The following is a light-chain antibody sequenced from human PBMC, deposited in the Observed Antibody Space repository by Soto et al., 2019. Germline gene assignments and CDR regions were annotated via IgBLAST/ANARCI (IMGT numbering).Light chain of an antibody. CDR2: DND. V-gene: IGLV1-51*01. CDR1: SSNIGKNY. J-gene: IGLJ3*02. CDR3: ATWDSSLSAGV. Sequence: QSVLTQPPSVSAAPGQTVSISCSGSSSNIGKNYVSWYQQFPGTAPKLLIYDNDKRPSGIPDRFSGSKSGTSATLAITGLQAGDEADYYCATWDSSLSAGVFGGGTKLTVL.